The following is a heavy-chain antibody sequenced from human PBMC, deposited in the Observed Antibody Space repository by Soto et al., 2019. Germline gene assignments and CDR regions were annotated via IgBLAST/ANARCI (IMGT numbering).Heavy chain of an antibody. V-gene: IGHV3-11*04. CDR1: GFTFSDYY. Sequence: QVQLVESGGGLVKPGGSLRLSCAVSGFTFSDYYMSWIRQAPGKGLEWVSYISSSGSTIYYAGSVQGRFTISRDNAKNSLYLQMNGLSAADTAVYSCARVGARGYEYIWGSPRGLDFWGQGTLVTVSS. CDR2: ISSSGSTI. J-gene: IGHJ4*02. D-gene: IGHD3-16*01. CDR3: ARVGARGYEYIWGSPRGLDF.